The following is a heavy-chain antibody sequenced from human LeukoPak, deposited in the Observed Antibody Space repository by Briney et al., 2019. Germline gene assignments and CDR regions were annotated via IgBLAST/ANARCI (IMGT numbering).Heavy chain of an antibody. Sequence: PSGTLSLTCTVSGASVGSAGYHWSWIRQPPGGGLEWIGYIYYISNTNYNPSLKSRVTMSVDPSKNQFSLKLNSVTAADTAVYYCARTQSQSGSYRYYFGYWGQGTLVTVSS. CDR2: IYYISNT. CDR3: ARTQSQSGSYRYYFGY. CDR1: GASVGSAGYH. V-gene: IGHV4-61*08. D-gene: IGHD1-26*01. J-gene: IGHJ4*02.